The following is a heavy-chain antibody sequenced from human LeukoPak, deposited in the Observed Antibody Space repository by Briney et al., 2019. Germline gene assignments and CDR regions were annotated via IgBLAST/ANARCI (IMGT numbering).Heavy chain of an antibody. CDR3: ARKITMVRGVIYYGMDV. J-gene: IGHJ6*02. Sequence: SETLSLTCTVSGGSISSSSYYWGWIRQPPGKGLEWIGSIYYSGSTYYNPSLKSRVTISVDTCKNQFSLKLSSVTAADTAVYYCARKITMVRGVIYYGMDVWGQGTTVTVSS. V-gene: IGHV4-39*01. CDR1: GGSISSSSYY. D-gene: IGHD3-10*01. CDR2: IYYSGST.